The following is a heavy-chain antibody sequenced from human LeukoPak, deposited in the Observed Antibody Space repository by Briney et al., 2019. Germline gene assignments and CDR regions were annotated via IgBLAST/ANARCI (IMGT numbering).Heavy chain of an antibody. CDR3: ARGTLNDLKTLNWFDP. Sequence: PSETLSLTCTVSGGSISSGDYYWSWIRQPPGKGLEWIGYIYYSGSTNYNPSLKSRVTISVDTSKNHFSLKLSSVTAADTAVYYCARGTLNDLKTLNWFDPWGQGTLVTVSS. CDR1: GGSISSGDYY. D-gene: IGHD1-1*01. J-gene: IGHJ5*02. V-gene: IGHV4-61*03. CDR2: IYYSGST.